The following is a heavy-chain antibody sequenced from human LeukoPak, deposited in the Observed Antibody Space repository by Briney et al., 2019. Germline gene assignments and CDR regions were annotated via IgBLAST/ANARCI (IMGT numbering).Heavy chain of an antibody. CDR1: GYTLTELS. Sequence: ASVKVSCKVSGYTLTELSMHWVRQAPGKGLEWMGGFDPEDGETIYAQKFQGRVTMTEDTSTDIAYMELSSLRSEDTAVYYCATDRFVLRYFRWLFYWGQGTLVTVSS. J-gene: IGHJ4*02. CDR2: FDPEDGET. CDR3: ATDRFVLRYFRWLFY. D-gene: IGHD3-9*01. V-gene: IGHV1-24*01.